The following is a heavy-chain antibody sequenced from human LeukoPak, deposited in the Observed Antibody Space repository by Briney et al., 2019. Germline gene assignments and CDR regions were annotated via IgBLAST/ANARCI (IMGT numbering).Heavy chain of an antibody. J-gene: IGHJ4*02. D-gene: IGHD5-18*01. V-gene: IGHV4-34*01. Sequence: SETLSLTCAVYGGSFSGYYWSWIRQPPGKGLEWIWEINHSGSTNYNPSLKSRVTISVDTSKNQFSLKLSSVTAADTAVYYCARKGRGYSYGYFDYWGQGTLVTVSS. CDR1: GGSFSGYY. CDR3: ARKGRGYSYGYFDY. CDR2: INHSGST.